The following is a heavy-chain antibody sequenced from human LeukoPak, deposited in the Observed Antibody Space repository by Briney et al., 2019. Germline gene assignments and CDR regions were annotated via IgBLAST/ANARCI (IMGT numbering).Heavy chain of an antibody. V-gene: IGHV4-59*01. CDR3: ARAPGLSSGWWDY. Sequence: SETLSLTCTVSGGSISSYYGSWIRQPPGERPEWIGYIYYSGMTNYNPSLKSRVTISVETSKNQFSLKLSSVTAADTAVYYCARAPGLSSGWWDYWGRGALVTVSS. J-gene: IGHJ4*02. CDR1: GGSISSYY. D-gene: IGHD6-19*01. CDR2: IYYSGMT.